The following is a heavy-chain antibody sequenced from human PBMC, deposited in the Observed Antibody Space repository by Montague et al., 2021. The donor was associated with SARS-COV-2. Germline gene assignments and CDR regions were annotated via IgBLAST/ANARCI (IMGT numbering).Heavy chain of an antibody. CDR2: IHHGGST. Sequence: SETLSLTCAVHGWSFSTYSWNWIRQPPGKGLEWIGEIHHGGSTNYNPSLKSRVTISADTSKNQFSLQLTSVAVADTAVYYCARLGDGVVPSPILGVGPYYCCYYMDVWGKGTAVTVSS. CDR3: ARLGDGVVPSPILGVGPYYCCYYMDV. D-gene: IGHD3-10*01. CDR1: GWSFSTYS. J-gene: IGHJ6*03. V-gene: IGHV4-34*01.